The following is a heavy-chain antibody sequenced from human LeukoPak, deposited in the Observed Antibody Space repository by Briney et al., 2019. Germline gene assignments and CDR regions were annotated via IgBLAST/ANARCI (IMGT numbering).Heavy chain of an antibody. V-gene: IGHV3-7*03. CDR3: AKDSTEHYESSGYLDY. D-gene: IGHD3-22*01. J-gene: IGHJ4*02. Sequence: GGSLRLSCAASGFTFSSYWMSWVRQAPGKGLEWVANIMQDGSEKHYVDSVKGRFTISRDNAKNSLYLQMNSLRAEDMALYYCAKDSTEHYESSGYLDYWGQGTLVTVSS. CDR2: IMQDGSEK. CDR1: GFTFSSYW.